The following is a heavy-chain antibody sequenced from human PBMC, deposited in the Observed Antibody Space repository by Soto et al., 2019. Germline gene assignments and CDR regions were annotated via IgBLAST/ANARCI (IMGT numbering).Heavy chain of an antibody. CDR3: ARPGGSGWFYFDS. J-gene: IGHJ4*02. CDR1: CGSISSGGYY. V-gene: IGHV4-39*02. Sequence: SETLSLTCTVSCGSISSGGYYWSWIRQHPGKGLEWIGSIYYSGSTYYNPSLKSRVTISVDTSKNHFSLKLTSVTAADTAVYYCARPGGSGWFYFDSWGQGSQVTVS. D-gene: IGHD6-13*01. CDR2: IYYSGST.